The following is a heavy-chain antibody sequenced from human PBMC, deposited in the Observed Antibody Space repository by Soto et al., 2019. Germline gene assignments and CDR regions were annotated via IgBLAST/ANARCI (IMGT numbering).Heavy chain of an antibody. J-gene: IGHJ4*02. D-gene: IGHD6-19*01. Sequence: SLRLSCAASGFTFSAYDMRWVRQVPGKRLEWVAVLWRGGSKVYYADSVKGRFTISRDNSKNTLYLEMNSLRVEDTAVYYCARDGTGWTGGDHWGQGTLVTVSS. CDR2: LWRGGSKV. CDR3: ARDGTGWTGGDH. CDR1: GFTFSAYD. V-gene: IGHV3-33*01.